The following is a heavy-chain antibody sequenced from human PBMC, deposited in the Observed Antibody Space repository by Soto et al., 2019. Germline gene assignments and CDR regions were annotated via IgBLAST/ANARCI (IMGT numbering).Heavy chain of an antibody. Sequence: QVQLVQSGAEVKKPGASVKVSCKASGYIFTSYNINWVRQAAGHGLEWMGWVNPDSGHTVYAQKFQGRVTMTRDTSIGTAHMELRSLTPEDTAVYYCARSAPFSNAALGYLYYVDVWGKGASVTVSS. D-gene: IGHD4-4*01. CDR2: VNPDSGHT. V-gene: IGHV1-8*02. CDR1: GYIFTSYN. CDR3: ARSAPFSNAALGYLYYVDV. J-gene: IGHJ6*03.